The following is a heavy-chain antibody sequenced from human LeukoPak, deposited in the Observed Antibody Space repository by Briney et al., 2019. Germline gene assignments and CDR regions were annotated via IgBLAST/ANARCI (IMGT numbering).Heavy chain of an antibody. CDR3: ARGPGGRRGYYPLEDSYYYYYMDV. CDR1: GYTFTSYG. D-gene: IGHD3-22*01. CDR2: ITTYNGNK. V-gene: IGHV1-18*01. J-gene: IGHJ6*03. Sequence: ASVKVSCKASGYTFTSYGISWVRQAPGQGLEWMGWITTYNGNKNFAQKLQGRVTMTTDTSTNTAYMELRSLRSDDTAVYYCARGPGGRRGYYPLEDSYYYYYMDVWGKGTTVTVSS.